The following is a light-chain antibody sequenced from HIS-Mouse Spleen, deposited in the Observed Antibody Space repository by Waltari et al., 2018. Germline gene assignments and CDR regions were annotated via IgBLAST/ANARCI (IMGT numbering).Light chain of an antibody. J-gene: IGKJ4*01. Sequence: DIVMTQSPDYLAVSLGERATINCKSSQSVLYSSNTKNYLAWYQQKPGQPPKLLIYWASTRESGVPDRFSGSGSGTDFTLTISSLQAEDVAVYYCQQYYSTPLTFGGGTKVEIK. V-gene: IGKV4-1*01. CDR2: WAS. CDR3: QQYYSTPLT. CDR1: QSVLYSSNTKNY.